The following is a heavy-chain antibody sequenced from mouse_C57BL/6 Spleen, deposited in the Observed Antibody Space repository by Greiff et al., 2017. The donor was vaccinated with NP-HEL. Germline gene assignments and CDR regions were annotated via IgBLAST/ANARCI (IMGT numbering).Heavy chain of an antibody. CDR1: GFTFSSYA. J-gene: IGHJ3*01. CDR2: ISDGGSYT. D-gene: IGHD3-2*02. CDR3: ARDHGTAQATAWFAY. Sequence: EVQVVESGGGLVKPGGSLKLSCAASGFTFSSYAMSWVRQTPEKRLEWVATISDGGSYTYYPDNVKGRFTLSRDNAKNNLYLQMSHLKSEDTAMYYCARDHGTAQATAWFAYWGQGTLVTVSA. V-gene: IGHV5-4*01.